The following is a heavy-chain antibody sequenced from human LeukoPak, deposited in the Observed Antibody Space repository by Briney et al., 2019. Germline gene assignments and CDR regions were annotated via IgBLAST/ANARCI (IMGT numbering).Heavy chain of an antibody. CDR1: GYTLTELS. CDR2: LDPEDGET. CDR3: ATAYYASGGYYYYGMDV. J-gene: IGHJ6*02. D-gene: IGHD3-10*01. V-gene: IGHV1-24*01. Sequence: GASVKVSCKVSGYTLTELSMHWVRQAPGKGLEWMGGLDPEDGETIYAQKFQGRATMTEDTSTDTAYMELSSLRSEDTAVYYCATAYYASGGYYYYGMDVWGQGTTVTVSS.